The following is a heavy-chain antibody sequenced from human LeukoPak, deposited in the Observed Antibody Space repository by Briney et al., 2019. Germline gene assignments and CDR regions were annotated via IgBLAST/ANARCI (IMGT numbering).Heavy chain of an antibody. V-gene: IGHV1-18*04. CDR3: ARDRASLSSGWSPLNDY. Sequence: ASVKVSCKASGYTFTGYYMHWVRQAPGQGLEWMGWISAYNGNTNYAQKLQGRVTMTTDTSTSTAYMELRSLRSDDTAVYYCARDRASLSSGWSPLNDYWGQGTLVTVSS. D-gene: IGHD6-19*01. CDR1: GYTFTGYY. CDR2: ISAYNGNT. J-gene: IGHJ4*02.